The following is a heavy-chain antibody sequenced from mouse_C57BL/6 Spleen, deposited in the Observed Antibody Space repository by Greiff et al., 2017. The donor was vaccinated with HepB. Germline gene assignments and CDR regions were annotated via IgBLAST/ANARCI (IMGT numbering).Heavy chain of an antibody. CDR1: GYTFTDYY. V-gene: IGHV1-26*01. CDR3: ARVGYGNYAWFAY. Sequence: VQLQQSGPELVKPGASVKISCKASGYTFTDYYMNWVKQSHGKSLEWIGDINPNNGGTSYNQKFKGKATLTVDKSSSTAYMELRSLTSEDSAVYYCARVGYGNYAWFAYWGQGTLVTVSA. J-gene: IGHJ3*01. CDR2: INPNNGGT. D-gene: IGHD2-1*01.